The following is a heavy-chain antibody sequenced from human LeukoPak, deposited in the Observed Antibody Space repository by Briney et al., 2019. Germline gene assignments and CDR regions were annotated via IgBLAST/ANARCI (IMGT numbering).Heavy chain of an antibody. CDR3: ARGETARRGALDN. CDR2: IRSDGSYR. CDR1: GFTFGTYG. Sequence: PGGSLRLSCAASGFTFGTYGMHWVRQAPGKGLEWVAFIRSDGSYRLYAGSVKGRFTISRDNSKNTLFLQMNSLRVEDTAVYSCARGETARRGALDNWGQGTLVTVSS. D-gene: IGHD6-6*01. J-gene: IGHJ4*02. V-gene: IGHV3-30*02.